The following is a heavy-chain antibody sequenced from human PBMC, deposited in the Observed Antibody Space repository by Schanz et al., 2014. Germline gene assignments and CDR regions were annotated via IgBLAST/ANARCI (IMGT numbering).Heavy chain of an antibody. V-gene: IGHV3-72*01. CDR3: VREGSTTPVAGLRSFDGLGRFDY. Sequence: EVQLLESGGGLVQPGGSLRLSCAASGFSFSDHAMDWVRQAAGKGLEWVGRVRKKEFSDDTEEYAASVRGRFTISRDDSKNVVNLQMNGLKTEDTAMYYCVREGSTTPVAGLRSFDGLGRFDYWGQGALVTVSS. CDR1: GFSFSDHA. D-gene: IGHD3-9*01. CDR2: VRKKEFSDDTE. J-gene: IGHJ4*02.